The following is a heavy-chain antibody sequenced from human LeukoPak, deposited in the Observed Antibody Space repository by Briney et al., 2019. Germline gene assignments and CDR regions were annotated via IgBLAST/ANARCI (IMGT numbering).Heavy chain of an antibody. CDR1: GFTFNRYA. J-gene: IGHJ4*02. CDR2: VSSNGGST. Sequence: QPGGSLRLSCAASGFTFNRYAINWVRQAPGKGLEWVSAVSSNGGSTYHADSVKGRFSVSRDNSKNTVFLQMNSPRVGDTGVYYCVKGGDQDYWGQGTLVTVSS. V-gene: IGHV3-23*01. D-gene: IGHD4-17*01. CDR3: VKGGDQDY.